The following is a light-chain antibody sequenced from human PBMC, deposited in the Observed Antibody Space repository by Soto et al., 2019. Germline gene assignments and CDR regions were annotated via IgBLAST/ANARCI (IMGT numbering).Light chain of an antibody. J-gene: IGLJ3*02. CDR1: SNDVGGYNY. V-gene: IGLV2-14*01. CDR3: SSFTGSTTWV. CDR2: EVS. Sequence: QSPLTQPASLSGSPGQSITMFCTGTSNDVGGYNYVSWYQQHPGKAPKLIIYEVSNRPSGISSRFSGSKSANTACLTISGLQAEDEAEYYCSSFTGSTTWVFGGGTKLTVL.